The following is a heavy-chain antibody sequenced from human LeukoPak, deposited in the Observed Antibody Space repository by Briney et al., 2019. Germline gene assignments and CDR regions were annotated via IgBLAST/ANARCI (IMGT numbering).Heavy chain of an antibody. V-gene: IGHV1-18*01. CDR3: ARGQTMVRGVTATYYYYYGMDV. CDR2: ISAYNGNP. J-gene: IGHJ6*02. Sequence: GASVKVSCKASGYTFTSYGISWVRQAPGQGLEWMGWISAYNGNPNYAQKLQGRVTMTTDTSTSTAYMELRSLRSDDTAVYYCARGQTMVRGVTATYYYYYGMDVWGQGTTVTVSS. D-gene: IGHD3-10*01. CDR1: GYTFTSYG.